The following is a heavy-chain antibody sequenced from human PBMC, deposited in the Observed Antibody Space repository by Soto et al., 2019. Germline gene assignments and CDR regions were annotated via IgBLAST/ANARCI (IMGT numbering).Heavy chain of an antibody. V-gene: IGHV4-34*01. CDR3: ARSWGSGSYPY. D-gene: IGHD3-10*01. CDR2: INHSGST. CDR1: GGSFSGYY. Sequence: SETLSLTCAVYGGSFSGYYWSWIRQPPGKGLEWIGEINHSGSTSYNPSLKSRVTISVDTSKNQFSLKLTSVTAADAAVYYCARSWGSGSYPYWGQGTLVTVSS. J-gene: IGHJ4*02.